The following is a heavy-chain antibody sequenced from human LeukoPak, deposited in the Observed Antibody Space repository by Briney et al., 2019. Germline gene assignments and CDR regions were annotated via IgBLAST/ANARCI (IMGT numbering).Heavy chain of an antibody. CDR1: GGSISSGGYY. Sequence: ETLSLTCTVSGGSISSGGYYWSWVRQAPGKGLEWVSAISGSGGSTYYADSVKGRFTISRDNSKNTLYLQMNSLRAEDTAVYYCAKGQTVVDYWGQGTLVTVSS. D-gene: IGHD4-23*01. V-gene: IGHV3-23*01. CDR2: ISGSGGST. CDR3: AKGQTVVDY. J-gene: IGHJ4*02.